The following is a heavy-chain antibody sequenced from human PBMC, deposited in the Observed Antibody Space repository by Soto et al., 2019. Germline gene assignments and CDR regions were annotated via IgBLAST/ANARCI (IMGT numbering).Heavy chain of an antibody. J-gene: IGHJ4*02. Sequence: GGSLRLSCAASGFTFSSYAMHWVRQAPGKGLEYVSAISSNGGSTYYANSVKGRFTISRDNSKNTLYLQMGSLRAEDMAVYYCARDLDLTGSFDYWGQGTLVTVSS. CDR2: ISSNGGST. CDR1: GFTFSSYA. CDR3: ARDLDLTGSFDY. V-gene: IGHV3-64*01. D-gene: IGHD7-27*01.